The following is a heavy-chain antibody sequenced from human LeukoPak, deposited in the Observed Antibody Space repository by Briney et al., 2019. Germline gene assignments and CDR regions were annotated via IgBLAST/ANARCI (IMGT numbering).Heavy chain of an antibody. CDR1: GTSMSGYY. CDR3: ARVYSDSSVGY. CDR2: TFSSGAT. V-gene: IGHV4-59*01. D-gene: IGHD3-22*01. J-gene: IGHJ4*02. Sequence: LETLSLTCIVSGTSMSGYYWTWIRQPPGKGLEWIGHTFSSGATTYNPSLKSRVTISVDTPKNQFSLKLTSVTAADTAVYYCARVYSDSSVGYWGQGARVTVSS.